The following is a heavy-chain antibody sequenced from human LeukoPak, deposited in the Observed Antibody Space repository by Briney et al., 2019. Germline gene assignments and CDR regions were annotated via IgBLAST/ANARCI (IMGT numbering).Heavy chain of an antibody. D-gene: IGHD7-27*01. Sequence: GGSLRLSCAASGFTFSSYGMSWVRQAPGKGLEWVANIKRDGSEKYYVDSVKGRFTVSRDNAKNSLYPQMNSLRGEDTAVYYCARDLNARISFELGYWGQGTLVTVSS. V-gene: IGHV3-7*01. CDR1: GFTFSSYG. CDR2: IKRDGSEK. J-gene: IGHJ4*02. CDR3: ARDLNARISFELGY.